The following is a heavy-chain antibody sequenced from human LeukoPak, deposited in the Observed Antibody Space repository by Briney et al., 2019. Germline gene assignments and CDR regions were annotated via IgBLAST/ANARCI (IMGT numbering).Heavy chain of an antibody. D-gene: IGHD6-13*01. Sequence: SVKVSCKASGGTFSSYAISWVRQAPGQGLEWMGGIIPIFGTANYAQKFQGRVTITTDESTSTAYMELSSLRSEDTAVYYCARADRIAAAGTAARWTNWFDPWGQGTLVTVSS. V-gene: IGHV1-69*05. CDR1: GGTFSSYA. CDR2: IIPIFGTA. CDR3: ARADRIAAAGTAARWTNWFDP. J-gene: IGHJ5*02.